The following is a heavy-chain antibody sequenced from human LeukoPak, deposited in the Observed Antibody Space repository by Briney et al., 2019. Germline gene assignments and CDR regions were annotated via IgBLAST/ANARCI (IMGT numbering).Heavy chain of an antibody. J-gene: IGHJ4*02. V-gene: IGHV4-34*01. CDR3: ARGPHAVEDYDIDY. D-gene: IGHD4-17*01. Sequence: SETLSLTCAVYGGSFSGYYWSWIRQPPGKGLEWIGEINHSGSTNYNPSLKSRVTISVDTSKNQSSLKLSSVTAADTAVYYCARGPHAVEDYDIDYWGQGTLVTVSS. CDR2: INHSGST. CDR1: GGSFSGYY.